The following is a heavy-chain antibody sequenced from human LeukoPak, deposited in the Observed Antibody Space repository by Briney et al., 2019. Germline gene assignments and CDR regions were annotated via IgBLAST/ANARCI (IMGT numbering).Heavy chain of an antibody. V-gene: IGHV3-53*01. CDR3: ARDGGITVTPLIY. D-gene: IGHD1-20*01. CDR2: IYSGGST. CDR1: GFTVSSNY. J-gene: IGHJ4*02. Sequence: PGGSLRLSCAHSGFTVSSNYTSWVRQAPGKGLEWVSVIYSGGSTDYADSVKGRFTISRDNAKNSLNLQMNSLRDEDTAVYYYARDGGITVTPLIYWGQGTLVTVSS.